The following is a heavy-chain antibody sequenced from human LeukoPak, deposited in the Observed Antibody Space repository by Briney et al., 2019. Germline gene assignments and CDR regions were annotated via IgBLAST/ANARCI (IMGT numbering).Heavy chain of an antibody. Sequence: SETLSLTCTVSGGSISSGDYYWSWIRQPPGKGLEWIGYIYYSGSTNYNPSLKSRVTISVDTSKNQFSLKLSSVTAADTAVYYCASPRAAAGLFDIWGQGTMVTVSS. CDR2: IYYSGST. J-gene: IGHJ3*02. V-gene: IGHV4-30-4*01. CDR3: ASPRAAAGLFDI. CDR1: GGSISSGDYY. D-gene: IGHD6-13*01.